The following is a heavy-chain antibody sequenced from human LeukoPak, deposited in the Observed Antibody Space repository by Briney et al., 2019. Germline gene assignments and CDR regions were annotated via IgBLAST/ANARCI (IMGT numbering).Heavy chain of an antibody. Sequence: SETLSPTCTVSGASISSYYWSWLRQPPGKGLEWIGYINYGGSANYNPSLKSRVTISIDTSKIQFSLKLSSVTAADTAIYYCARIYSGYFYWGQGTLVTVSS. CDR2: INYGGSA. J-gene: IGHJ4*02. V-gene: IGHV4-59*01. CDR3: ARIYSGYFY. D-gene: IGHD5-12*01. CDR1: GASISSYY.